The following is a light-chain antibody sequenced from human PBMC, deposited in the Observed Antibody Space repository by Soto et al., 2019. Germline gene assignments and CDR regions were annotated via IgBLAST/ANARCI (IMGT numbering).Light chain of an antibody. V-gene: IGKV3-15*01. CDR2: DAS. J-gene: IGKJ1*01. Sequence: EIVMTQSAVTLSVSPGERATLSCRASQSVSKYLAWYQQKLGQAPRLLMYDASTRATGIPARFSGGGSGTDFTLTISSLQSGDFAVYFCQQYNHWPRTFGQGTRVEIK. CDR3: QQYNHWPRT. CDR1: QSVSKY.